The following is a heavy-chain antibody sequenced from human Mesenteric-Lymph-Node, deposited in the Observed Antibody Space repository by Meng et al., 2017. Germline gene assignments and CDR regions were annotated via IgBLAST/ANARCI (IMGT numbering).Heavy chain of an antibody. J-gene: IGHJ6*02. V-gene: IGHV3-7*03. Sequence: GESLKISCAASGFTFSNYWMSGVRQAPGKGLEWVANIKQDGSEKNHVDSVKGRFTISRDNAKNSLYLQMNSLRAEDTALYYCARDLYPYGMDVWGQGTTVTVSS. D-gene: IGHD3-16*01. CDR1: GFTFSNYW. CDR2: IKQDGSEK. CDR3: ARDLYPYGMDV.